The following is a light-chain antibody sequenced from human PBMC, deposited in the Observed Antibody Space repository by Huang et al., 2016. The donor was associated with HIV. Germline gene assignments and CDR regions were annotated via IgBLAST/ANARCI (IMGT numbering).Light chain of an antibody. CDR3: QKYNSAPYT. V-gene: IGKV1-27*01. CDR2: AAS. CDR1: QGAGHS. J-gene: IGKJ2*01. Sequence: DIQMTQSPSSLSTSVGDRVTLNCRAIQGAGHSLAWYQQHPGKVPKLLIYAASTLRSGVPSRFSGSGSGTEFTLTISGLQPEDVATYYCQKYNSAPYTFGQGTRLDIK.